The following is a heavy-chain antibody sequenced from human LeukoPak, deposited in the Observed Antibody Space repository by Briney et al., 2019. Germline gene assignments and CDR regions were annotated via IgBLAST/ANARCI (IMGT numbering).Heavy chain of an antibody. J-gene: IGHJ4*02. D-gene: IGHD3-10*01. CDR1: GGSISSYY. V-gene: IGHV4-59*08. Sequence: PSETLSLTCTVSGGSISSYYWCWIRQPPGKGLEWIGYIYYSGSTNYNPSLKSRVTISVDTSKNQFSLKLSSVTAADTAVYYCAGLGGSGSYLTDYWGQGTLVTVSS. CDR3: AGLGGSGSYLTDY. CDR2: IYYSGST.